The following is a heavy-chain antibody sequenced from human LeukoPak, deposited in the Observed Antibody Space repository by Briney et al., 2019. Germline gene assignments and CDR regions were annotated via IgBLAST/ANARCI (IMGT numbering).Heavy chain of an antibody. CDR3: ARYGSATVARFDY. CDR2: IYYSGSS. CDR1: GGSISSYY. D-gene: IGHD4-11*01. J-gene: IGHJ4*02. V-gene: IGHV4-59*08. Sequence: SETLSLTCTVSGGSISSYYWSWIRQPPGKGLEWIGYIYYSGSSIYNPSLKSRVTISVDTSKNQFSLNLTSVTAADTGVYYCARYGSATVARFDYWGQGILVTVSS.